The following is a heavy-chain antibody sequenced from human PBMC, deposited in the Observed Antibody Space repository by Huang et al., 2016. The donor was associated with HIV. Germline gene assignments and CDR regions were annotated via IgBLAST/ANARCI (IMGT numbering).Heavy chain of an antibody. V-gene: IGHV3-48*01. Sequence: EVQLVESGGALVQPGGSLKLSCVVSGFDFSKYSMNWGRQASGKGLVWVSYISGTSSNIDYAESVKGRFTISRENAKNSVFLQMRSLRAEDTALYYCARTEMEYYYGSSGYYPDYWGQGTQVTVSS. D-gene: IGHD3-22*01. CDR1: GFDFSKYS. CDR3: ARTEMEYYYGSSGYYPDY. J-gene: IGHJ4*02. CDR2: ISGTSSNI.